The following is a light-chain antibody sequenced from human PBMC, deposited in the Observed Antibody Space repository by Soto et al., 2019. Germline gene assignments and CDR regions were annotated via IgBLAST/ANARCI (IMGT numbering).Light chain of an antibody. CDR3: QQSHSTPYT. V-gene: IGKV1-39*01. CDR2: AAR. J-gene: IGKJ2*01. Sequence: DIPLTQSPSSLSPSVGDRITLSCRARQSISRNLNWYQQMPGQAPSLLIYAARDLQSGVPGRFSGSGSGTEFNLTISSLQPEDLATYYCQQSHSTPYTFGQGTKLEI. CDR1: QSISRN.